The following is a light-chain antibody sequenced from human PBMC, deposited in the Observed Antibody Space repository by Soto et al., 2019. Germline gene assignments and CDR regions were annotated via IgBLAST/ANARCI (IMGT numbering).Light chain of an antibody. CDR3: QQYDDLPIT. CDR2: DAS. CDR1: QDISHY. V-gene: IGKV1-33*01. Sequence: IQMTQSPSSLSASVGDTVTITCPASQDISHYLNWYQQKPGKALKLLIYDASNLHPGVPSRFRGSGSGTECSFNITSLQPEDFATYYCQQYDDLPITLGQGTRLEIK. J-gene: IGKJ5*01.